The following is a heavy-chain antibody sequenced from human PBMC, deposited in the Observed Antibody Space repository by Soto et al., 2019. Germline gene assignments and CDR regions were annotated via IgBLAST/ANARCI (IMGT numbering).Heavy chain of an antibody. V-gene: IGHV1-18*01. J-gene: IGHJ4*02. CDR1: GYTFTSYG. Sequence: ASVKVSCKASGYTFTSYGISWVRQAPGQGLEWMGWISAYNGNTNYAQKLQGRVTMTTDTSTSTAYMELRSLRSDDTAVYYCASHAISLRYCTNGVCSIDYWGQGTLVTVS. CDR2: ISAYNGNT. D-gene: IGHD2-8*01. CDR3: ASHAISLRYCTNGVCSIDY.